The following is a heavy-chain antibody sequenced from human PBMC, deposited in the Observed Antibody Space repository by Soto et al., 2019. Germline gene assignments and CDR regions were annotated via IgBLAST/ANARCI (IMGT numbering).Heavy chain of an antibody. V-gene: IGHV4-34*01. CDR2: INHSGST. Sequence: SETLSLTCAVYGGSFSGYYWSWIRQPPGKGLEWIGEINHSGSTNYNPSLKSRVTISVDTSKNQFSLKLSSVTAADTAVYYCARGSIAARRGLLDYWGQGTLVTVSS. D-gene: IGHD6-6*01. J-gene: IGHJ4*02. CDR1: GGSFSGYY. CDR3: ARGSIAARRGLLDY.